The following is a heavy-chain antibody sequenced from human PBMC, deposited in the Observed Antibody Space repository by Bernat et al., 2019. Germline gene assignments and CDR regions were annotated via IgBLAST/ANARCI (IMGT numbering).Heavy chain of an antibody. J-gene: IGHJ4*02. CDR3: AREPPGD. Sequence: QVQLQESGPGLVKPSQTLSLTCTVSGGSISSGNFYWGWIRQPAGKGLEWIGRIYTSGSTSYNPSLKSRVTISADTSKNQFSLKLSSVTAADTAVYYCAREPPGDWGQGTLVTVSS. V-gene: IGHV4-61*02. CDR1: GGSISSGNFY. CDR2: IYTSGST.